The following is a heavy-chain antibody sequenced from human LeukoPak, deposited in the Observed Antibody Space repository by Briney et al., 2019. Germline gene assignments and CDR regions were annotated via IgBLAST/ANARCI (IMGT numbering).Heavy chain of an antibody. D-gene: IGHD4-23*01. CDR3: AKGVLAWELDGY. CDR1: GFTFSDYT. Sequence: PGGSLRLSCSASGFTFSDYTMHWVRQAPGKGLEYVSGISSSGGSTYYADSVKGRFTISRDNSKNTLYLQMSSLRAEDTALYYCAKGVLAWELDGYWGQGTLVTVSS. V-gene: IGHV3-64D*09. CDR2: ISSSGGST. J-gene: IGHJ4*02.